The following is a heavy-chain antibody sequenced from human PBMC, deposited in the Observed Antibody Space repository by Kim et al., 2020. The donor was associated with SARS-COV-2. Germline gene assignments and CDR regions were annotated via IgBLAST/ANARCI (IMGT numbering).Heavy chain of an antibody. CDR1: GFTFSRHT. J-gene: IGHJ1*01. Sequence: GGSLRLSCAASGFTFSRHTMNWVRQAPGKGLEWISWTISSGSSIYYADSVKGRFTVSRDNAKNSLYLQINSLRVEDTAVYYCARGSSLAVGGRLVVDWG. CDR3: ARGSSLAVGGRLVVD. D-gene: IGHD6-19*01. V-gene: IGHV3-21*06. CDR2: TISSGSSI.